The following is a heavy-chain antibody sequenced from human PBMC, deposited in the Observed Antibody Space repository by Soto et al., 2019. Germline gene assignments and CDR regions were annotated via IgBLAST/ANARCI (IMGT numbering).Heavy chain of an antibody. CDR3: ARDTIQPGAFDI. CDR1: GFTFSSYA. Sequence: QVQLVESGGGVVQPGRSLRLSCAASGFTFSSYAMHWVRQAPGKGLEWVAVISYDGSNKYYADSVKGRFTISRDNSKNTLYLQLNSLRAEDTAVYYWARDTIQPGAFDIWGQGTMVTVSS. V-gene: IGHV3-30-3*01. D-gene: IGHD5-18*01. J-gene: IGHJ3*02. CDR2: ISYDGSNK.